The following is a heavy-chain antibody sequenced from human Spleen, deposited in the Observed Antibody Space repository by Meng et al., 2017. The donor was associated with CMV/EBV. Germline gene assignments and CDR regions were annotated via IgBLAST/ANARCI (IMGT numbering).Heavy chain of an antibody. CDR3: ARDTAFWSGYLDY. J-gene: IGHJ4*02. CDR1: AFTFSDYA. V-gene: IGHV3-30-3*01. Sequence: CAAAAFTFSDYAIHWVRQAPGKGLEWVAVISYDGSYKYYADSVKGRFTISRDNSKNTLYLQMNSLRAEDTAVYYCARDTAFWSGYLDYWGQGTLVTVSS. D-gene: IGHD3-3*01. CDR2: ISYDGSYK.